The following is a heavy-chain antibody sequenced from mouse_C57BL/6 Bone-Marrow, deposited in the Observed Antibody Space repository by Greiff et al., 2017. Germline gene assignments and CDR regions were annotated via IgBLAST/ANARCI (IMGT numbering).Heavy chain of an antibody. Sequence: VQLKESVAELVRPGASVKLSCTASGFNIKNTYMHWVKQRPEQGPEWIGRIDPANGNTKYAPKFQGKATITADTSSNTAYLQLSSLTSEDTAIYYCATPIYYDYDVDYWGQGTSVTVSS. CDR1: GFNIKNTY. V-gene: IGHV14-3*01. D-gene: IGHD2-4*01. CDR2: IDPANGNT. CDR3: ATPIYYDYDVDY. J-gene: IGHJ4*01.